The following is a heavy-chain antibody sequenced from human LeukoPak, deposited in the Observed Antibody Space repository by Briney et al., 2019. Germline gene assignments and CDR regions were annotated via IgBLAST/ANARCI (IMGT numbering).Heavy chain of an antibody. CDR2: IWYDGSNK. V-gene: IGHV3-33*01. J-gene: IGHJ4*02. CDR3: ARDRGDTAMVLLSY. D-gene: IGHD5-18*01. CDR1: GFTFSSYG. Sequence: GGSLRLSCAASGFTFSSYGMHWVRQAPGKGLEWVAVIWYDGSNKYYADSVKGRFTISRDNPKNTLYLQMNSLRAEDTAVYYCARDRGDTAMVLLSYWGQGTLVTVSS.